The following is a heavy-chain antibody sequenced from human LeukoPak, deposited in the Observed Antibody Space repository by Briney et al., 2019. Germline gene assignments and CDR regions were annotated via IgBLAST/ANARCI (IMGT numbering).Heavy chain of an antibody. D-gene: IGHD3-22*01. CDR2: MNPNSGNT. J-gene: IGHJ4*02. CDR1: GYTFTNYD. Sequence: ASVKVSCKASGYTFTNYDINWVRQATGQGLEWMGWMNPNSGNTGYAQKFQGRVTMTRNTSIGTAYMEPSSLRSEDTAVYYCARWDYDSSGYYYGAYWGQGTLVTVSS. V-gene: IGHV1-8*01. CDR3: ARWDYDSSGYYYGAY.